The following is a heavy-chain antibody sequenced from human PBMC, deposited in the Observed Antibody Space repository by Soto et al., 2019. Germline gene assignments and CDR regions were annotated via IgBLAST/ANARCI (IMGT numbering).Heavy chain of an antibody. CDR3: ARDVKTAGIRWFDP. CDR1: CVYNSKNG. CDR2: IYYSGST. Sequence: LAPLSLTCSVYCVYNSKNGWSWIRQSPGKGLEWIGYIYYSGSTNYNPSLKSRVTISVDTSKNQFSLKLSSVTAADTAVYYCARDVKTAGIRWFDPWGQGPLVPVSP. J-gene: IGHJ5*02. V-gene: IGHV4-59*01. D-gene: IGHD3-10*01.